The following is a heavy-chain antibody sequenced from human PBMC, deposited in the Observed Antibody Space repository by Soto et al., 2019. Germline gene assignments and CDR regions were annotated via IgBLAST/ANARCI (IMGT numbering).Heavy chain of an antibody. D-gene: IGHD6-19*01. CDR2: ISWNSGSI. CDR3: AKDRGIAVAGTELDY. Sequence: EVQLVESGGGLVQPGRSLRLSCAASGFTFDDYAMHWVRQAPGKGLEWVSGISWNSGSIGYADSVKGRFTISRDNAKISLYLQMNSLRAEDTAVYYCAKDRGIAVAGTELDYWGQGTLVTVSS. J-gene: IGHJ4*02. CDR1: GFTFDDYA. V-gene: IGHV3-9*01.